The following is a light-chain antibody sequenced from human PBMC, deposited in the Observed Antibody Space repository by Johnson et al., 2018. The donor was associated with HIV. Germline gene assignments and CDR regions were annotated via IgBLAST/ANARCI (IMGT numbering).Light chain of an antibody. Sequence: HSVLTQPPSVSAAPGQKVTISCSGSSCDIGNNYVCSHQQLPGTAPKLLIYDNNKRPSGIPDRISGSKSGTSATLGITALQTGDEADDYCGTCDSSLIAWFFGAGTKVTVL. CDR1: SCDIGNNY. CDR3: GTCDSSLIAWF. CDR2: DNN. V-gene: IGLV1-51*01. J-gene: IGLJ1*01.